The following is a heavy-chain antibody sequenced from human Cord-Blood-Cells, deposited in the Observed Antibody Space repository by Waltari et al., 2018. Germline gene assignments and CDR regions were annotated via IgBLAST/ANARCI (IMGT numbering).Heavy chain of an antibody. J-gene: IGHJ3*02. CDR3: TTDRTSTIVLVVYANDAFDI. Sequence: VQLVESGGSFVEPAGSLHLCCAASELQFGNARMSSFRHTPGTGLAWVGRIKSKTDGGKTDYAAPVKGRFTISRDDSKNTLYLQMNSLKTEDTAVYYCTTDRTSTIVLVVYANDAFDIWGQGTMVTVSS. V-gene: IGHV3-15*01. D-gene: IGHD2-8*02. CDR1: ELQFGNAR. CDR2: IKSKTDGGKT.